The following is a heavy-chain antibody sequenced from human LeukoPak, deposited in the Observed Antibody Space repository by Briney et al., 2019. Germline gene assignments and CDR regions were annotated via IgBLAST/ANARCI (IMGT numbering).Heavy chain of an antibody. D-gene: IGHD6-13*01. Sequence: GGSLSLSCTATGFTFSNYWMSWVRQTPEKGLEWVANIKQDGSETVYVDSVKGRFTISRDNAQSSLYLQMNSLRAEDTAVYYCARDPYSSSWSYGMDVWRQGTAVTVSS. CDR1: GFTFSNYW. V-gene: IGHV3-7*05. CDR3: ARDPYSSSWSYGMDV. J-gene: IGHJ6*02. CDR2: IKQDGSET.